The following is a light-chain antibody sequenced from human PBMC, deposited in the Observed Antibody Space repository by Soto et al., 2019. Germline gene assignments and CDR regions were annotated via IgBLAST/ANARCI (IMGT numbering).Light chain of an antibody. J-gene: IGKJ1*01. Sequence: EIVLTQSPATLSLSPGERATLSCRASQSVSSYLAWYQQKPGKAPRLLIYDASIRATGIPAIFSGSGSGTVFTLTISSLEPEDFAVYYFQQGTLGQGTKVDIK. V-gene: IGKV3-11*01. CDR3: QQGT. CDR2: DAS. CDR1: QSVSSY.